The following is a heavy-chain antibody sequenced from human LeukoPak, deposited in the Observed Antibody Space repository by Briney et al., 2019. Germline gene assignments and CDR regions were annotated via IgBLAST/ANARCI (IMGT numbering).Heavy chain of an antibody. V-gene: IGHV3-74*01. CDR3: ARGYDSSGYYSPFDY. CDR1: GFTFSSYW. J-gene: IGHJ4*02. CDR2: INSDGSST. D-gene: IGHD3-22*01. Sequence: GGSLGLSCAASGFTFSSYWMHWVRQAPGKGLVWVSRINSDGSSTSYADSVKGRFTISRDNAKNTLYLQMNSLRAEDTAMYYCARGYDSSGYYSPFDYWGQGTLVTVSS.